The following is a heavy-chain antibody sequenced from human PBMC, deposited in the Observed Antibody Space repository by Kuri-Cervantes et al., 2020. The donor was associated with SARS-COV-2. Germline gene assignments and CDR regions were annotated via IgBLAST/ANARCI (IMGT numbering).Heavy chain of an antibody. CDR2: INCFNGDT. D-gene: IGHD4-17*01. J-gene: IGHJ5*02. Sequence: ASVKVSCKASGYTFTSYDINWLRQVPGQGLEWMGWINCFNGDTFYAQKLQGRVTLTTDTSTNTVFMELRSLTPGDTAVYYCARKFDYGDKWFDPWGQGTLVTVSS. CDR3: ARKFDYGDKWFDP. CDR1: GYTFTSYD. V-gene: IGHV1-18*01.